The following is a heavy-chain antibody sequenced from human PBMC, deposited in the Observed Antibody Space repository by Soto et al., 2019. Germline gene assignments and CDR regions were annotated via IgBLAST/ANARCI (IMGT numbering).Heavy chain of an antibody. V-gene: IGHV1-18*01. CDR1: GYTFTSYG. Sequence: ASVKVSCKASGYTFTSYGISWVRQAPGQRLKWKGWISAYNGNTNYAQKLQGRVTMTTDTPTGTAYMELRSLRSDDTAVYYCARGRCSSTSCYGYYYYYMDVWGKGTTVTVSS. D-gene: IGHD2-2*01. CDR3: ARGRCSSTSCYGYYYYYMDV. CDR2: ISAYNGNT. J-gene: IGHJ6*03.